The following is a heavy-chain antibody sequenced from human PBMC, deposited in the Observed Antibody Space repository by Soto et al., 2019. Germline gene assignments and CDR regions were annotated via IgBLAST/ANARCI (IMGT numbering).Heavy chain of an antibody. CDR1: GGSIRSGGYY. D-gene: IGHD1-26*01. CDR3: ARGARPWEMFDP. J-gene: IGHJ5*02. CDR2: IYYSGNT. V-gene: IGHV4-31*03. Sequence: SETLSLTCTVSGGSIRSGGYYWSWIRQHPGKGLEWIGYIYYSGNTYYNPSLKSRVTISVDTSKNQFSLMLTSVTAADTAVYYCARGARPWEMFDPSGQGTLVTVSS.